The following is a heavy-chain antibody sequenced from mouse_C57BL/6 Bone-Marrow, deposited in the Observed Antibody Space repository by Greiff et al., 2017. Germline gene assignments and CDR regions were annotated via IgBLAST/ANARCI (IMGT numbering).Heavy chain of an antibody. CDR2: INPNNGGT. D-gene: IGHD3-2*02. CDR3: ARVGSGYTLDY. Sequence: VQLQQSGPELVKPGASVKISCKASGYTFTDYYMNWVKQSHGKSLEWIGDINPNNGGTSYNQKFKGKATLTVDKSSSTAYMELRSLPSEDSAVXYCARVGSGYTLDYWGQGTTLTVSS. V-gene: IGHV1-26*01. CDR1: GYTFTDYY. J-gene: IGHJ2*01.